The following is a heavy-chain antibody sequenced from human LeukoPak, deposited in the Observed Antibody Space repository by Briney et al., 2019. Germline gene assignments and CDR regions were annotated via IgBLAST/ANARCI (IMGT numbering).Heavy chain of an antibody. V-gene: IGHV1-2*02. CDR2: INPNSGGT. CDR1: GYTFTGYY. J-gene: IGHJ4*02. CDR3: QISSGWYEGFDY. D-gene: IGHD6-19*01. Sequence: GASVKVSCKASGYTFTGYYMHWVRQAPGQGLEWMGWINPNSGGTNYAQKFQGRVTMTRDTSISTAYMELSRLRSDDTAVYYCQISSGWYEGFDYWGQGTLVTVSS.